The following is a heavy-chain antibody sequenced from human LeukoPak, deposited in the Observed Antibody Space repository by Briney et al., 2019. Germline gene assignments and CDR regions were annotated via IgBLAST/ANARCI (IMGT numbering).Heavy chain of an antibody. CDR2: ISGSGGST. J-gene: IGHJ4*02. Sequence: PGGSLRLSCAASGFTFSSYAMSWVRQAPGKGLEWVSAISGSGGSTYYADSVKGRFTISRDNSKNTLYLQMNSLRAEDTAVYYCARLYYYDSSGYLTGDDYWGQGTLVTVSS. CDR3: ARLYYYDSSGYLTGDDY. CDR1: GFTFSSYA. V-gene: IGHV3-23*01. D-gene: IGHD3-22*01.